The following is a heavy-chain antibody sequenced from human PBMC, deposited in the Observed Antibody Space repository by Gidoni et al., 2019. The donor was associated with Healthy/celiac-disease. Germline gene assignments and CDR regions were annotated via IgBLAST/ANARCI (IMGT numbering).Heavy chain of an antibody. J-gene: IGHJ4*02. CDR3: AKVLRGYGDFLPAFDY. CDR1: GFTCSSYA. D-gene: IGHD4-17*01. Sequence: EVQLLESGGGLVQPGGSLRLSCVASGFTCSSYALSWVRQAPGKGLGWVSAISGSGGSTYYADSVKGRFTISRDNSKNTLYLQMNSLRAEDTAVYYCAKVLRGYGDFLPAFDYWGQGTLVTVSS. V-gene: IGHV3-23*01. CDR2: ISGSGGST.